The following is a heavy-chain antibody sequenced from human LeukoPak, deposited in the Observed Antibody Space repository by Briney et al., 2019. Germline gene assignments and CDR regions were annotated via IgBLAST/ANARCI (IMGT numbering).Heavy chain of an antibody. CDR3: ARVSGNIQIWPQPFGDGMDV. D-gene: IGHD3-10*01. Sequence: GGSLRLSCAASGFTFSSYSMNWVRQAPGKGLEWVSFIGGGSNTVYYADSVKGRFTISREDSKNTLYLQMNILRAEDTAIYYCARVSGNIQIWPQPFGDGMDVWGQGTTVTVSS. V-gene: IGHV3-48*01. CDR2: IGGGSNTV. J-gene: IGHJ6*02. CDR1: GFTFSSYS.